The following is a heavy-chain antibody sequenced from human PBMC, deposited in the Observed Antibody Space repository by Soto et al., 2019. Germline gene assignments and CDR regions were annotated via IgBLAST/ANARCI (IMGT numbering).Heavy chain of an antibody. D-gene: IGHD2-21*01. CDR3: ARGVRGAYGLDT. V-gene: IGHV3-74*01. CDR2: INSDGSRT. Sequence: EVQLVESGGGLVQPGGSLRLSCAASGFTFSSYWMHWVRQAPGKGLVWVSRINSDGSRTNYADSVKGRFTISRDTAENTLYLQMNSLRAEETAVYYCARGVRGAYGLDTWGQGTMVTVSS. CDR1: GFTFSSYW. J-gene: IGHJ3*02.